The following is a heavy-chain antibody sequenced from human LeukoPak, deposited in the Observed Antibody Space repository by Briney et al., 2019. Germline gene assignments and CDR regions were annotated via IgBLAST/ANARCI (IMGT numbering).Heavy chain of an antibody. D-gene: IGHD2-2*01. J-gene: IGHJ5*02. V-gene: IGHV3-30*18. CDR1: GFTFSSYG. CDR3: AKAACDCSSTSCYGPGGFDP. CDR2: ISYGGSNK. Sequence: GGSLRLSCAASGFTFSSYGMHWVRQAPGKGPEWVAVISYGGSNKYYADSVKGRFTISRDNSKNTLYLQMNSLRAEDTAVYYCAKAACDCSSTSCYGPGGFDPWGQGTLVTVSS.